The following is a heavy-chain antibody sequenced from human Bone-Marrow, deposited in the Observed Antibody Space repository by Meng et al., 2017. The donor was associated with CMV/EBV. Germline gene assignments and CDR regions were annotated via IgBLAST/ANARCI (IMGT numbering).Heavy chain of an antibody. Sequence: SFSGYYWSWLRQPPGKGLEWIGEINPSGSTNYNPSLKSRVTISVDTSKNQFSLKLSSVTAADTAVYYCARGGRHVLRLYGSGSSLDYWGQGTLVTVSS. CDR2: INPSGST. V-gene: IGHV4-34*01. D-gene: IGHD3-10*01. J-gene: IGHJ4*02. CDR3: ARGGRHVLRLYGSGSSLDY. CDR1: SFSGYY.